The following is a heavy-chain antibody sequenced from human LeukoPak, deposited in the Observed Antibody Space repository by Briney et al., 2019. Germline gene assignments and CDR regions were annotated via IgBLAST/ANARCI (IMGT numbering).Heavy chain of an antibody. V-gene: IGHV3-23*01. D-gene: IGHD3-22*01. J-gene: IGHJ4*02. CDR3: AKDLGPHRDYYDSSGYYGVGY. CDR1: GFTFSSYA. Sequence: GSLRLSCSASGFTFSSYAISWARQAPGKGLEGVSAISGSGGSTYCAGSVKVRFTISRDNSKNTLYLQMNSLRAEDTAVYYCAKDLGPHRDYYDSSGYYGVGYWGQGTLVTVSS. CDR2: ISGSGGST.